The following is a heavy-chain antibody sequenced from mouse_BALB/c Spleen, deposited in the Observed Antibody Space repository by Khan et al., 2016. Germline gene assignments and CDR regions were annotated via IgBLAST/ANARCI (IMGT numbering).Heavy chain of an antibody. J-gene: IGHJ3*01. CDR3: ARDGLCWFAY. Sequence: EVELVESGGGLVQPGGSLRLSCATSGFTFTDYYMSWVRQPPGKALEWLGFIRNKANGYTTEYSASVKGRFTISRDNSQSILYLQMNTLRAEDSATYYGARDGLCWFAYWCQGTLVTVSA. V-gene: IGHV7-3*02. CDR1: GFTFTDYY. CDR2: IRNKANGYTT.